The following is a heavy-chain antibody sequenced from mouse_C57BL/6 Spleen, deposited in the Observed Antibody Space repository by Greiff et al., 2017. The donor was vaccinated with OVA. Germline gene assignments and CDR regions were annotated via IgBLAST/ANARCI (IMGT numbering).Heavy chain of an antibody. J-gene: IGHJ3*01. CDR3: ARGEDGFAY. CDR2: IDPSDSYT. CDR1: GYTFTSYW. Sequence: QVQLQQPGAELVRPGTSVKLSCKASGYTFTSYWMHWVKQRPGQGLEWIGVIDPSDSYTNYNQKFKGKATLTVDTSSSTAYLQLSSLTSEDYAVDYCARGEDGFAYWGQGTLVTVSA. V-gene: IGHV1-59*01.